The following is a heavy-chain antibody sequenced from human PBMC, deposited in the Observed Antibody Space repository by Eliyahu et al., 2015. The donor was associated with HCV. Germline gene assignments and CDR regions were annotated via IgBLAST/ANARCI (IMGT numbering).Heavy chain of an antibody. CDR3: ARDEYYGSGSYGGGFDY. V-gene: IGHV3-48*02. D-gene: IGHD3-10*01. Sequence: EVQLVESGGGLVQPGGSXRLSCXAXGFXFXSXSMXWVRQAPGKGLEWVSYISSSSRTIYYADSVKGRFTISRDNAKNSLYLQMNSLRDEDTAVYYCARDEYYGSGSYGGGFDYWGQGTLVTVSS. J-gene: IGHJ4*02. CDR2: ISSSSRTI. CDR1: GFXFXSXS.